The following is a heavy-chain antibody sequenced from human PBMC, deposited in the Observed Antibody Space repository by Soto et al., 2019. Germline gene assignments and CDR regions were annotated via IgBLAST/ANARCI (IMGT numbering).Heavy chain of an antibody. Sequence: ASVKVSCKASGYTFTSYGISWVRQAPGQGLEWMGWISAYNGNTNYAQKLQGRVTMTTDTSTSTAYMELRSLRSDDTAVYYCARDDNFDSSGYNFDYWGQGTLVTVSS. CDR1: GYTFTSYG. CDR3: ARDDNFDSSGYNFDY. D-gene: IGHD3-22*01. V-gene: IGHV1-18*01. J-gene: IGHJ4*02. CDR2: ISAYNGNT.